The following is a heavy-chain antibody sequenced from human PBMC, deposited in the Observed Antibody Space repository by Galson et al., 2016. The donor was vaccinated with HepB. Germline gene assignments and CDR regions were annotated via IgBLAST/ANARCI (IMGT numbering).Heavy chain of an antibody. J-gene: IGHJ6*02. D-gene: IGHD3-3*01. CDR2: LGGRGGTT. CDR1: GFIFNNFA. Sequence: SLRLSCAASGFIFNNFAMTWVRQVPGKGLEWVSSLGGRGGTTYNADSVKGRFVISRDNSRSLMYLEMTGLRADDAAVYYCARPLLPESRVATFKLRRRSHFSGMDVWGRGTTVTVSS. CDR3: ARPLLPESRVATFKLRRRSHFSGMDV. V-gene: IGHV3-23*01.